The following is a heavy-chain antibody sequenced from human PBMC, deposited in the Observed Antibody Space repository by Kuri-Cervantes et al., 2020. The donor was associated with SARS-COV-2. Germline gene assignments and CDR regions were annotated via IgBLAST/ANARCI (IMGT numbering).Heavy chain of an antibody. CDR2: IYSGGGGGGT. CDR1: GLAIRSEY. V-gene: IGHV3-53*01. CDR3: AKSAFLGEAMDS. J-gene: IGHJ5*01. Sequence: GGSLRLSCAASGLAIRSEYMTWVRQAPGKGLEWVSVIYSGGGGGGTHYAECAQGRFRISRDDSKDTMYLQMDSVRPEDTAVYYCAKSAFLGEAMDSWGQGTLVTVSS. D-gene: IGHD3-16*01.